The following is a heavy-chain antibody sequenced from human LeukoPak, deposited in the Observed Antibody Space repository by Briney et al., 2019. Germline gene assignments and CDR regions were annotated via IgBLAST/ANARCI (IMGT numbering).Heavy chain of an antibody. D-gene: IGHD1-26*01. CDR3: AKDAVGATAYYFDY. CDR1: GFTFSSYA. Sequence: PGGSLRLSCAASGFTFSSYAMTWVRQAPGKGLEWVSAISSSGDTYYAGSVKGRFTISRDNSKNTLYLQLNSLRADVTAVYYCAKDAVGATAYYFDYWGQGTLVTVSS. V-gene: IGHV3-23*01. J-gene: IGHJ4*02. CDR2: ISSSGDT.